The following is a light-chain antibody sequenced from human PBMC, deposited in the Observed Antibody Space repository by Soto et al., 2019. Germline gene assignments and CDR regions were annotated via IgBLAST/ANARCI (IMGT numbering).Light chain of an antibody. V-gene: IGKV1-5*03. Sequence: DMEMTQSPYTLSGSVGERVTITCLASQTISSGLAWYQQKPGKAPKLLIYKASTLKSGVPSRFSGSGSGTEFTLTISSLQPDDFATYYCQHYNSYSEAFGQGTKVDIK. CDR2: KAS. CDR3: QHYNSYSEA. J-gene: IGKJ1*01. CDR1: QTISSG.